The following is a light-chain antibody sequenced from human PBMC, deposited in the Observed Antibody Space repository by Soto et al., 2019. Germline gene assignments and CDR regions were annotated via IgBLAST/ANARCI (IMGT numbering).Light chain of an antibody. CDR1: SSDVGGYDF. Sequence: QSVLTQPPSVSGSPGQSITISCTGTSSDVGGYDFVSWYQQHPGKAPKLMLYNVYDQPSGISHRFSGSRSGNTASLTISGLQAADEAHYYCCSYTSSGTHVFGGGTKVTVL. CDR2: NVY. J-gene: IGLJ2*01. V-gene: IGLV2-14*03. CDR3: CSYTSSGTHV.